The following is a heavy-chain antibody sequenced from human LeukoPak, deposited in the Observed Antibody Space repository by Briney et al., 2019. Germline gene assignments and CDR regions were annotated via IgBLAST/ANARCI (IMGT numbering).Heavy chain of an antibody. CDR2: IYYSGST. Sequence: PSETLSLTCTVSGGSISSGGYYWSWIRQHPGKGLEWIGYIYYSGSTYYNPSLKSRVTISVDTSKNQFSLKLSSVTAADTAVYYRARDTLMTTVAIDAFDIWGQGTMVTVSS. D-gene: IGHD4-23*01. CDR3: ARDTLMTTVAIDAFDI. CDR1: GGSISSGGYY. J-gene: IGHJ3*02. V-gene: IGHV4-31*03.